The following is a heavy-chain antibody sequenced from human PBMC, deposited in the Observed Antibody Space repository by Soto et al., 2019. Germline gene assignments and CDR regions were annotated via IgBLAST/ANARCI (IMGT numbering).Heavy chain of an antibody. J-gene: IGHJ4*02. Sequence: GGSLRLSCAASGFTFSSYGMHWVRQAPGKGLEWVAVISYDGSNKYYADSVKGRFTISRDNSKNTLYLQMNSLRAEDTAVYYCAKQYYYDRPHSYYFDYWGQGTLVTVSS. D-gene: IGHD3-22*01. CDR1: GFTFSSYG. CDR3: AKQYYYDRPHSYYFDY. V-gene: IGHV3-30*18. CDR2: ISYDGSNK.